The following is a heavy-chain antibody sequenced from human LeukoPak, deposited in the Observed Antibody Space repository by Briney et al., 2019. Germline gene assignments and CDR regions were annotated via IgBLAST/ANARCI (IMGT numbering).Heavy chain of an antibody. CDR1: GFTFSSYG. Sequence: PGGSLRLSCAASGFTFSSYGMHWVRQAPGKGLEWVAFIRYDGSNKYYADSVKGRFTISRDNSKNTLYLQMNSLRAEDTAVYYCTTDSLIVVVPAAIYHYWGQGTLVTVSS. CDR2: IRYDGSNK. D-gene: IGHD2-2*01. CDR3: TTDSLIVVVPAAIYHY. V-gene: IGHV3-30*02. J-gene: IGHJ4*02.